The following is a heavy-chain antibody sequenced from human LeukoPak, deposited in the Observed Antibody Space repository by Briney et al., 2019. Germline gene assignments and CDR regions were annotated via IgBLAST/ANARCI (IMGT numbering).Heavy chain of an antibody. CDR3: VRLSYYFEN. J-gene: IGHJ4*02. CDR2: IKYDETEK. CDR1: GFTFSSYE. Sequence: GGSLRLSCAASGFTFSSYELNWVRQAPGKGLEWVANIKYDETEKYYMDLVKGRFTISRDNAKNSLYLQMNSLRAEDTAIYYCVRLSYYFENWGQGTLVTVSS. V-gene: IGHV3-7*01. D-gene: IGHD2/OR15-2a*01.